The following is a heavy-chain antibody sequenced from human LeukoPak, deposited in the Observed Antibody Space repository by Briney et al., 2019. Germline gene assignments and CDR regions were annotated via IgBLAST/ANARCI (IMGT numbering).Heavy chain of an antibody. CDR2: IYSGGST. CDR1: GFTVSSNY. CDR3: AAHIAAAGGPRFDY. Sequence: GGSLRLSCAASGFTVSSNYMSWVRQAPGKGLGWVSVIYSGGSTYYADSVKGRFTISRDNSKNTLYLQMNSLRAEDTAVYYCAAHIAAAGGPRFDYWGQGTLVTVSS. V-gene: IGHV3-66*01. J-gene: IGHJ4*02. D-gene: IGHD6-13*01.